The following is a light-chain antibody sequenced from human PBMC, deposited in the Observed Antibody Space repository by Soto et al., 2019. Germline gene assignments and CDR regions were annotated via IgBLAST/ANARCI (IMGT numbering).Light chain of an antibody. V-gene: IGKV1-5*03. J-gene: IGKJ1*01. CDR1: QSIGSW. CDR2: KAS. CDR3: QQYKTYWS. Sequence: DIQMTQSPSTLSASVGDRITITCRASQSIGSWLAWYQQKPGKAPEVLIYKASSLESGVPSRFSGSGSGTEFTLTISSLQPDDFATYYCQQYKTYWSFGQGTKVEIK.